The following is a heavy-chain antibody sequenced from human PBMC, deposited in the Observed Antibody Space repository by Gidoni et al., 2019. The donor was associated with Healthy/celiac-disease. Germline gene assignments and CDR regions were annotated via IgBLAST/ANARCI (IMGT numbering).Heavy chain of an antibody. Sequence: QVQLVESGGGVVQPGRSLRLSCAASGFTFSSYGIHWGRQAPGKGLEWVAVIWYDGSNKYYADSVKGRFTISRDNSKNTLYLQMNSLRAEDTAVYYCARESVYCSSTSCYRYYYYYGMDVWGQGTTVTVSS. CDR3: ARESVYCSSTSCYRYYYYYGMDV. V-gene: IGHV3-33*01. CDR2: IWYDGSNK. CDR1: GFTFSSYG. D-gene: IGHD2-2*01. J-gene: IGHJ6*02.